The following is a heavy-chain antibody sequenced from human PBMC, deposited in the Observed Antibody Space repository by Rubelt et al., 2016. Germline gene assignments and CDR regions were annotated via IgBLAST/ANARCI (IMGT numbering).Heavy chain of an antibody. Sequence: QVHLVQSGAEMREPGSSVKVSCTASGGSVSSSEVSWVRPAPGHGLEWVGRIIPATGLPSYAQMFQGRLTITADKSTSTAFMELSSLRSDDAARYFCRHKVGPKDSGIGLWGQGTSVTVSS. CDR3: RHKVGPKDSGIGL. V-gene: IGHV1-69*02. CDR2: IIPATGLP. CDR1: GGSVSSSE. D-gene: IGHD1-26*01. J-gene: IGHJ6*02.